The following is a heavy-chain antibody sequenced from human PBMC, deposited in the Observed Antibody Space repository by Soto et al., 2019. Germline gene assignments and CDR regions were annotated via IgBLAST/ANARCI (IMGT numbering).Heavy chain of an antibody. CDR3: ARGRGSSWYDAFDI. CDR1: GFTFSSYW. J-gene: IGHJ3*02. Sequence: PGGSLRLSCAASGFTFSSYWMHWVRQAPGKGLVWVTRINSDGSSTSYADSVKGRFTNSRDNAKNTLYLQMNSLRAEDTAVYYCARGRGSSWYDAFDIWGQGTMVTVSS. D-gene: IGHD6-13*01. CDR2: INSDGSST. V-gene: IGHV3-74*01.